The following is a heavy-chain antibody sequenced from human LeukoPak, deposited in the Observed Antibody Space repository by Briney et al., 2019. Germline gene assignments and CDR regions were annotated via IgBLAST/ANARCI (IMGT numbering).Heavy chain of an antibody. CDR2: IHYSGRT. J-gene: IGHJ3*02. V-gene: IGHV4-30-4*08. D-gene: IGHD3-10*01. Sequence: SATLSLTCTVSGGSISSGDYYWSWIRQPPGKGREWIGYIHYSGRTYYNPSLKSRFPISVDTSKNQFSLKLSSVTAADTAVYFCARVRSDGSGTIWGQGTMLTVSS. CDR1: GGSISSGDYY. CDR3: ARVRSDGSGTI.